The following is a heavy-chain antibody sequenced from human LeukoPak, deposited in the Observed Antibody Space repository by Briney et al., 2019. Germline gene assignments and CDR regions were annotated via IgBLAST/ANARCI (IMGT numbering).Heavy chain of an antibody. Sequence: ASVEVSCTASGYTLSAYYLHWVRQAPGQGLEWMGWINPDTGVTKSAQRFQGRVTMTRDTSINTAYMELSRLTLDDTAVFYCAKEGDGLPYWGQGTLVTVSS. CDR1: GYTLSAYY. CDR3: AKEGDGLPY. CDR2: INPDTGVT. V-gene: IGHV1-2*02. D-gene: IGHD3-16*01. J-gene: IGHJ4*02.